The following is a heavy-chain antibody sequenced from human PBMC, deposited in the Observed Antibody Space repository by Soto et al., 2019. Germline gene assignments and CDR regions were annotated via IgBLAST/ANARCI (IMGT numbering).Heavy chain of an antibody. CDR2: IYYSGTT. J-gene: IGHJ6*02. CDR1: GGPIVGLGCS. V-gene: IGHV4-39*01. D-gene: IGHD2-21*01. Sequence: TSETLSLTCTVSGGPIVGLGCSWVCPRQPQGKGLEWIGSIYYSGTTYYDPSLKSRVTMSVDTSKNQFSLKLSSMTAADTAVYYCARHLRRGPIVKGMDVWGQGTTVTVSS. CDR3: ARHLRRGPIVKGMDV.